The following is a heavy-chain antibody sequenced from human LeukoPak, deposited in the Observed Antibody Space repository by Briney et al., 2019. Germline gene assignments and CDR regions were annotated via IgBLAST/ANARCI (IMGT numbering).Heavy chain of an antibody. CDR3: AKHGEDSSGYYADFFDH. Sequence: SETLSLTCTVSGGSINTKTHYWACIRQTPGKGLEWIGSAFYNGNTYYNPSLKSRVTISVDTSKNQFSLRLTSVTAADTAVYYCAKHGEDSSGYYADFFDHCGQGTLVTVSS. D-gene: IGHD3-22*01. J-gene: IGHJ4*02. CDR1: GGSINTKTHY. V-gene: IGHV4-39*01. CDR2: AFYNGNT.